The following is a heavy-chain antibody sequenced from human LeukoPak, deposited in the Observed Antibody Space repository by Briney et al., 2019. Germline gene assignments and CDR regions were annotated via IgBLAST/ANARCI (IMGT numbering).Heavy chain of an antibody. D-gene: IGHD3/OR15-3a*01. CDR2: ISGSGGST. Sequence: GGSLRLSCAASGFTFSSYAMSWVRQAPGKGLEWVSAISGSGGSTYYADSVKGRFTISRDNSKNTLYLQMNSLRAEDTALYYCAQGRGSRRAWTYFDYWGQGILVTVSS. V-gene: IGHV3-23*01. CDR3: AQGRGSRRAWTYFDY. J-gene: IGHJ4*02. CDR1: GFTFSSYA.